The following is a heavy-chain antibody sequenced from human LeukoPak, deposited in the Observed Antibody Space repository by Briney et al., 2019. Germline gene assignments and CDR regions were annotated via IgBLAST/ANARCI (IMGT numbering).Heavy chain of an antibody. J-gene: IGHJ5*02. CDR1: GGSISSGGYY. CDR3: ARAYCGGDCPRDWFDP. CDR2: IYYSGST. D-gene: IGHD2-21*02. V-gene: IGHV4-31*03. Sequence: PSETLSLTCTVSGGSISSGGYYWSWIRQHPGKGLEWIGYIYYSGSTYYNPSLKSRVTISEDTSKNQFSLKLSSVTAADTAVYYCARAYCGGDCPRDWFDPWGQGTLVTVSS.